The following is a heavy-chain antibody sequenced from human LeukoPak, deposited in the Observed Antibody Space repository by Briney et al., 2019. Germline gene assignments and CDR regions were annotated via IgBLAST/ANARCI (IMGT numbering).Heavy chain of an antibody. J-gene: IGHJ4*02. Sequence: ASVKVSCKASGYTFTSYYMHWVRQAPGQGLEWMGIINPSGGSTSYAQKFQGRVTMTRDMSTSTVYMELSSLRSVGTAVYYCARDRRRGLFDYWGKGTLVTVSS. CDR2: INPSGGST. CDR1: GYTFTSYY. CDR3: ARDRRRGLFDY. V-gene: IGHV1-46*01. D-gene: IGHD3-10*01.